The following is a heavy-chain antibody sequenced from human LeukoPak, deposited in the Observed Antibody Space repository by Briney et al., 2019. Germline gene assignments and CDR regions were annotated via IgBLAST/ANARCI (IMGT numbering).Heavy chain of an antibody. V-gene: IGHV1-2*04. Sequence: GASVKVSCKASGYTFTGYYMHWVRQAPGQGLEWMGWINPNSGGTNYAQKFQGWVTKTRDTSISTAYMELSRLRSDDTAVYYCAREKSGWYYFDYWGQGTLVTVSS. D-gene: IGHD6-19*01. CDR1: GYTFTGYY. CDR2: INPNSGGT. J-gene: IGHJ4*02. CDR3: AREKSGWYYFDY.